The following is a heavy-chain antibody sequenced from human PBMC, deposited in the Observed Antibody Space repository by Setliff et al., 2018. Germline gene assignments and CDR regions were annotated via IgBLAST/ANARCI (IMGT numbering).Heavy chain of an antibody. CDR3: ARTFTGRYFDL. CDR1: GGSFSGSY. CDR2: IHPSGNT. J-gene: IGHJ2*01. V-gene: IGHV4-34*01. Sequence: SETLSLTCAVNGGSFSGSYWSWIRQPPGKGLEWIGEIHPSGNTYYNPSLKSRVAISGETSKSQFSLKVYSVTAADTAVYYCARTFTGRYFDLWGRGTLVTVSS.